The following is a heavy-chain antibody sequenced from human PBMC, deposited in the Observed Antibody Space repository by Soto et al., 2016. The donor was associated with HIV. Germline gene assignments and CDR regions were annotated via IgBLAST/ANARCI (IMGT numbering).Heavy chain of an antibody. J-gene: IGHJ4*02. Sequence: EVRMVEAGGDLIQPGRSLRLSCTGSGFTFGDFAVSWIRQAPGKGLEWVGFIRSKAYGGTTEYGASVSGRFAISRDDSKSIAFLQMNSLISDDTAVYFCTRDYITGGFSAYWGQGTLVTVSS. CDR3: TRDYITGGFSAY. D-gene: IGHD2-8*02. CDR2: IRSKAYGGTT. CDR1: GFTFGDFA. V-gene: IGHV3-49*03.